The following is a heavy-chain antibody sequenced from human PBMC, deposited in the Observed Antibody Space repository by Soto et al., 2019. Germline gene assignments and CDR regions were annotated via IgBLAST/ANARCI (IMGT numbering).Heavy chain of an antibody. CDR3: ATETPTVTITPFAEYFQH. V-gene: IGHV1-24*01. J-gene: IGHJ1*01. D-gene: IGHD4-17*01. Sequence: QVQLVQSGAEVKKPGASVKVSCKVSGYTLTELSMHWVRQAPGKGLEWMGGFDPEDGETIYAQKFQGRVTMTEDTSTDTAYMELSSLRSEDTAVYYCATETPTVTITPFAEYFQHWGPGTLVPGSS. CDR1: GYTLTELS. CDR2: FDPEDGET.